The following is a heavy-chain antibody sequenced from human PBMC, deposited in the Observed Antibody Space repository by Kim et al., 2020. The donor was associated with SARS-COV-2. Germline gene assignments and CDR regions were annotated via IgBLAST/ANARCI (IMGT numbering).Heavy chain of an antibody. V-gene: IGHV4-39*01. J-gene: IGHJ5*02. D-gene: IGHD3-10*01. CDR3: ARRVYYGSGTYKNYFDP. Sequence: ALKSRVTISVDTAKNRFSLKLNSVTATDTAIYYCARRVYYGSGTYKNYFDPWGQGTLVTVSS.